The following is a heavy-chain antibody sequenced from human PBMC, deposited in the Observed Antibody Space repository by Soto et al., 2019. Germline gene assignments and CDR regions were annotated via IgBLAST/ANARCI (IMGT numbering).Heavy chain of an antibody. CDR2: IIPIFGTA. Sequence: SVKVSFKASGGTFSSYAISWVRQAPGQGLEWMGGIIPIFGTANYAQKFQGRVTITADKSTSTAYMELSSLRSEDTAVYYCARGTLWFGELLSYYYGMDVWGQGTTVTVSS. D-gene: IGHD3-10*01. J-gene: IGHJ6*02. CDR3: ARGTLWFGELLSYYYGMDV. V-gene: IGHV1-69*06. CDR1: GGTFSSYA.